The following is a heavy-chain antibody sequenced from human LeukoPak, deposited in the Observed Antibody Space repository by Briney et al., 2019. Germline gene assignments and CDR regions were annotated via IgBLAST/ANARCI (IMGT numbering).Heavy chain of an antibody. V-gene: IGHV4-4*09. CDR1: GGSISSSY. Sequence: SETLSLTCSVSGGSISSSYWSWIRQPPGKTLEWIGDIDSSGSTHYNPSLQSRVSISVDTSKNQFSLRLSSVTAEDTAVYYCARLPFTTRPADAWGKGTTVTVSS. CDR3: ARLPFTTRPADA. D-gene: IGHD6-6*01. J-gene: IGHJ6*03. CDR2: IDSSGST.